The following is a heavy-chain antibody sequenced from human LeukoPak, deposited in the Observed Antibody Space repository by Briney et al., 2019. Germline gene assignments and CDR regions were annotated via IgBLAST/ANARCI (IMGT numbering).Heavy chain of an antibody. CDR1: GFTFSTYA. J-gene: IGHJ4*02. CDR2: ISYDGSNK. V-gene: IGHV3-30*04. Sequence: PGGSLRLSCAPSGFTFSTYAMHWVRQAPGKGLEWVAVISYDGSNKYYADSVKGRFTISRDNSKNTLYLQMNSLRAADTAVYFCARGAFYDYWGQGTLVTVSS. D-gene: IGHD2/OR15-2a*01. CDR3: ARGAFYDY.